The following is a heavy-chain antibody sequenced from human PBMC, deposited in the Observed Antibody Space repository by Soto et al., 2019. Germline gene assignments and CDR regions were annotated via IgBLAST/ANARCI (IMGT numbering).Heavy chain of an antibody. CDR3: ARLIAARSADY. CDR2: IYLGDSDT. J-gene: IGHJ4*02. V-gene: IGHV5-51*01. D-gene: IGHD6-6*01. Sequence: GESLKISCKSSGYNFTTYWIAWVRQMPGKGLEWMGIIYLGDSDTRYSPSFQGQVTISADKSISTAYLQWSSLKASDTAMYYCARLIAARSADYWGQGTLVTVSS. CDR1: GYNFTTYW.